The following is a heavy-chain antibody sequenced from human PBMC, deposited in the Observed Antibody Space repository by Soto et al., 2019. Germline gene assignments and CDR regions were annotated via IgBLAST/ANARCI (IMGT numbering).Heavy chain of an antibody. Sequence: SETLSLTCTVSGGSISSYYWSWIRQPPGKGLEWIGYIYYSGSTNYNPSLKSRVTISVDTSKNQFSLKLSSVTAADTAVCYCASGTRYREVAFDIWGQGTMVTVSS. D-gene: IGHD1-1*01. V-gene: IGHV4-59*01. CDR3: ASGTRYREVAFDI. CDR1: GGSISSYY. J-gene: IGHJ3*02. CDR2: IYYSGST.